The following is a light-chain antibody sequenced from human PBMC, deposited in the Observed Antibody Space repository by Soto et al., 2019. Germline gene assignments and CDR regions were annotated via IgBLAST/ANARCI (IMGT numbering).Light chain of an antibody. V-gene: IGKV1-5*03. Sequence: DIQMTQSPSTLSASVGDRVTLTCRASQSISSTLAWYQQKPGKAPKLLIYKASSLETGVPSRFSGSGSGTEFTLTISSLQPDDFATYFCQQYHRYSPLTFGEGTRWRSN. CDR2: KAS. J-gene: IGKJ4*01. CDR1: QSISST. CDR3: QQYHRYSPLT.